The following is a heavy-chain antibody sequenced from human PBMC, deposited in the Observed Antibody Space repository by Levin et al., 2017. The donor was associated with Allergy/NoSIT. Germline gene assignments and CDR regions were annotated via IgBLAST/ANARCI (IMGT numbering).Heavy chain of an antibody. V-gene: IGHV2-5*01. CDR1: GFSLSTSGVG. D-gene: IGHD2-15*01. CDR2: IYWNDDE. Sequence: SGPTLVKPTQTLTLSCTFSGFSLSTSGVGVGWIRQPPGKALEWLALIYWNDDERYSPSLKTRLTITKDTSKNQVTLTLTNMDPVDTATYYCALMRPPGGFDIWGQGTMVTVSS. J-gene: IGHJ3*02. CDR3: ALMRPPGGFDI.